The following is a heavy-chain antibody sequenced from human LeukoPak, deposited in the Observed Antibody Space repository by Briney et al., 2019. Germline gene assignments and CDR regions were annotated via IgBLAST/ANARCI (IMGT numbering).Heavy chain of an antibody. Sequence: SETLSLTCAVYGGSFSGYYWSWIRQPPGKGLEWIGEINHSGSTNYNPSLKSRVTISVDTSKNQFSLKLGSVTAADTAVYYCAREPSSWDGAFDIWGQGTMVTVSS. CDR2: INHSGST. D-gene: IGHD6-13*01. CDR3: AREPSSWDGAFDI. V-gene: IGHV4-34*01. CDR1: GGSFSGYY. J-gene: IGHJ3*02.